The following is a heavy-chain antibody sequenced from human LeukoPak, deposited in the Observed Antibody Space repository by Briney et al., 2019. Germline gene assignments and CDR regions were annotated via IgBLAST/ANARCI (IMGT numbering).Heavy chain of an antibody. CDR1: GYTFTSYY. CDR3: ARVGVTAATADY. Sequence: ASVKVSCKASGYTFTSYYMHWVRQAPGQGLEWMGIINPSGGSTSYAQKFQGRVTMTRDTSTSTVYLEVNDLTSEDTAVYFCARVGVTAATADYWGQGTLVTVSS. D-gene: IGHD6-25*01. CDR2: INPSGGST. V-gene: IGHV1-46*01. J-gene: IGHJ4*02.